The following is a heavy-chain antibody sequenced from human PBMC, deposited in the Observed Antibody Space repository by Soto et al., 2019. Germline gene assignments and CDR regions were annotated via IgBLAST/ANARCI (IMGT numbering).Heavy chain of an antibody. CDR2: INHSGST. CDR1: GGSFSGYY. V-gene: IGHV4-34*01. Sequence: QVQLQQWGAGLLKPSETLSLTCAVYGGSFSGYYWSWIRQPQGKGLEWIGEINHSGSTNYNASLTNLVTISVDTSKHQSSPDLSAATAADTAVYYCARVRFNRNDDYYGLDVWGQGTTVTVS. J-gene: IGHJ6*02. CDR3: ARVRFNRNDDYYGLDV. D-gene: IGHD1-20*01.